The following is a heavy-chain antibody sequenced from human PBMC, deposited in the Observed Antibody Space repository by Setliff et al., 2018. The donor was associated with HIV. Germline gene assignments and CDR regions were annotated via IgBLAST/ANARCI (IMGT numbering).Heavy chain of an antibody. V-gene: IGHV3-21*01. CDR3: ARDGSYFFDY. CDR2: ISSSSSYI. Sequence: GGSLRLSCAVSGFILSEDWMNWVRQAPGKGLEWVSSISSSSSYIYYADSVKGRFTISRDNAKNSLYLQMNSLRAEDTAVYYCARDGSYFFDYWGQGTLVTVSS. CDR1: GFILSEDW. J-gene: IGHJ4*02. D-gene: IGHD1-26*01.